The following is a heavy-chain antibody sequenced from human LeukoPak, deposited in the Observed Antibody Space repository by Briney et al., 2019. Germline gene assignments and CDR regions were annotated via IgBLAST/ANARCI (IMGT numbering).Heavy chain of an antibody. CDR3: ARGSGYYDSSGYPNLIDY. V-gene: IGHV4-59*01. D-gene: IGHD3-22*01. CDR1: GGSISSYY. Sequence: SETLSLTCTVSGGSISSYYWSWIRQPPGKGLEWIGYIYYSGSTNYNPSLKSRVTISVDTSKNQFSLKLSSVTAADTAVYYCARGSGYYDSSGYPNLIDYWGQGTLVTVSS. J-gene: IGHJ4*02. CDR2: IYYSGST.